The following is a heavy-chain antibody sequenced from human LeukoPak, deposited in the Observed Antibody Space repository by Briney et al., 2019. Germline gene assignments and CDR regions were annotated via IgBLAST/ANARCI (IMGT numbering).Heavy chain of an antibody. J-gene: IGHJ3*02. CDR1: GFSSDAYA. CDR3: AKDIWVRGDDAFDI. CDR2: ISGDGGST. Sequence: GGSLRLSWPASGFSSDAYAMHWVRQAPGKGLEWVSLISGDGGSTYYADSVKGRFTISRDNSKNSLYLQMNSLRTEDTPLYYCAKDIWVRGDDAFDIGAQGTMVTVSS. V-gene: IGHV3-43*02. D-gene: IGHD3-10*01.